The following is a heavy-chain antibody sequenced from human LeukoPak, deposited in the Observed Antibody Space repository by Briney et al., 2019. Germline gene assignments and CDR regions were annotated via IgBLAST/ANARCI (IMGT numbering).Heavy chain of an antibody. CDR2: IIGSGGST. Sequence: GGSLRLACAASGFTFSTYAMSGVRQAPGKGRNGFSVIIGSGGSTYYADSMKGPLTISRDNTENTLYLQINSLRPKDTAVYFCPKDLHNSPYWGQGTLVTVPS. CDR1: GFTFSTYA. CDR3: PKDLHNSPY. J-gene: IGHJ4*02. V-gene: IGHV3-23*01. D-gene: IGHD2-21*01.